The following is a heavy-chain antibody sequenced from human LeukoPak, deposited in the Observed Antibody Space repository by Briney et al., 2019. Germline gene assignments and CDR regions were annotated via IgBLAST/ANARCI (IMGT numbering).Heavy chain of an antibody. V-gene: IGHV4-38-2*02. D-gene: IGHD1-26*01. CDR2: IYHSGGT. J-gene: IGHJ4*02. CDR1: GYSISSGYY. Sequence: SETLSLTCTVSGYSISSGYYWGWIRQPPGKGLEWIGSIYHSGGTYYNPSLKSRVTISVDTSKNQFSLKLSSVTAADTAMYYCARLRRVGATPFDYWGQGTLVTVSS. CDR3: ARLRRVGATPFDY.